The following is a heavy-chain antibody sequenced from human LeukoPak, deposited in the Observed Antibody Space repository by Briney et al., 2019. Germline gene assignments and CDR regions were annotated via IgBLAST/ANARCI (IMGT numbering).Heavy chain of an antibody. CDR1: GFTFSDYY. CDR2: ISSSSSYI. V-gene: IGHV3-11*06. CDR3: AREGYSYGSAYFDY. Sequence: PGGSLRLSCAASGFTFSDYYMSWIRQAPGKGLEWVSSISSSSSYIYYADSVKGRFTISRDNAKNSLYLQMNSLRAEDTAVYYCAREGYSYGSAYFDYWGQGTLVTVSS. D-gene: IGHD5-18*01. J-gene: IGHJ4*02.